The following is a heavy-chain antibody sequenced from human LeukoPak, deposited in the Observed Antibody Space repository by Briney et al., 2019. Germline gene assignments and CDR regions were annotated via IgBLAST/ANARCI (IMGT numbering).Heavy chain of an antibody. CDR3: ARDGHLREPFDY. Sequence: ASVKVSCKASGYTFTGYYMHWVRRAPGQGLEWMGWINPNSGGTNYAQKFQGRVTMTRDTSISTAYMELSRLRSDDTAVYYCARDGHLREPFDYWGQGTLVTVSS. CDR1: GYTFTGYY. V-gene: IGHV1-2*02. CDR2: INPNSGGT. D-gene: IGHD1-26*01. J-gene: IGHJ4*02.